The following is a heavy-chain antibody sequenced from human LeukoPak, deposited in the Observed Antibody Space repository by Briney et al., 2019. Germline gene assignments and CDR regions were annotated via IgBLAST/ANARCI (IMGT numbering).Heavy chain of an antibody. J-gene: IGHJ4*02. D-gene: IGHD5-12*01. CDR1: GGSISSYY. CDR3: ARLRGYDQRVHFDY. Sequence: PSETLSLTCTVSGGSISSYYWSWIRQPPGKGLEWIGYIYYSGSTNYNPSLKSRVTISVDTSKNQFSLKLSSVTAADTAVYYCARLRGYDQRVHFDYWGQGTLVTVSS. V-gene: IGHV4-59*08. CDR2: IYYSGST.